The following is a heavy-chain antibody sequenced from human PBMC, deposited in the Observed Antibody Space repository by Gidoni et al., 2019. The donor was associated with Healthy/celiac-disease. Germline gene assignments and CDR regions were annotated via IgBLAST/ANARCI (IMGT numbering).Heavy chain of an antibody. CDR2: ISYDGSNK. V-gene: IGHV3-30-3*01. CDR1: GFTFSSYA. J-gene: IGHJ4*02. D-gene: IGHD5-18*01. CDR3: ARDRPWIQPPGY. Sequence: QVQLVESGGGVVQPGRSLRLSCAASGFTFSSYAMHWVRQAPGKGLEWVAVISYDGSNKYYADSVKGRFTISRDNSKNTLYLQMNSLRAEDTAVYYCARDRPWIQPPGYWGQGTLVTVSS.